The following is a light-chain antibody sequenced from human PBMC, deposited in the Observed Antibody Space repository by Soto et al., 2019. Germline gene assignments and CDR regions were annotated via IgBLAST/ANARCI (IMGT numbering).Light chain of an antibody. V-gene: IGKV3-15*01. CDR2: GAS. J-gene: IGKJ1*01. CDR3: QQYNTWPRT. CDR1: QSVSSN. Sequence: DIVMTQSTATLSVSPGERATLSCTASQSVSSNLAWYQQKPGQAPRLIIYGASTRATGIPARFTASGSGTECTLTISSLQSEDVAVYYCQQYNTWPRTFGQGTKVDIK.